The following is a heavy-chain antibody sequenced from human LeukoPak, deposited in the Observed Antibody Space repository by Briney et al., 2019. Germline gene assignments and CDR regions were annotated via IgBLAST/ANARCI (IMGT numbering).Heavy chain of an antibody. Sequence: GGSLRLSCAASGFTFSSYAMNWVRQAPGKGLEWVSTVSGSGGSTYYADSVKGRFTISRDNSKNTLSLQMNSLRAEDTAVYYCAKDPTGFADWFDPWGQETLVTVSS. CDR2: VSGSGGST. CDR1: GFTFSSYA. J-gene: IGHJ5*02. CDR3: AKDPTGFADWFDP. D-gene: IGHD2-15*01. V-gene: IGHV3-23*01.